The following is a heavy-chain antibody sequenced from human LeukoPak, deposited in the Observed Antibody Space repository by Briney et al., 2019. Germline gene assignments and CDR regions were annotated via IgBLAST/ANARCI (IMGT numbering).Heavy chain of an antibody. CDR1: GYTFTGNY. V-gene: IGHV1-2*02. Sequence: ASVKVSCKASGYTFTGNYIHWVRQAPGQGLEWMGWVNPNSGGTSFAQKFQGRVTMTRDTSISTAYMELSSLRSDDTAVYYCARDRGGVTSGYYYYYMDVWGKGTTVTVSS. J-gene: IGHJ6*03. CDR3: ARDRGGVTSGYYYYYMDV. CDR2: VNPNSGGT. D-gene: IGHD3-10*01.